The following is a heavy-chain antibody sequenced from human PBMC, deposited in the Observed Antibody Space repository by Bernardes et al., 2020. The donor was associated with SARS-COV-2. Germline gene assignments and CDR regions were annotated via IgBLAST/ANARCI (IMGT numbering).Heavy chain of an antibody. V-gene: IGHV4-34*01. J-gene: IGHJ4*02. Sequence: SETLSLTYAVSGYSISIVYYWSWISPPPGKGLDWIGEINHSENTNYNPSLKSRVTISVDTSKNHFSLKLSSVTAADTAVYYCASFEQQGAAGFDYWGQGTLVTVSS. D-gene: IGHD6-13*01. CDR1: GYSISIVYY. CDR2: INHSENT. CDR3: ASFEQQGAAGFDY.